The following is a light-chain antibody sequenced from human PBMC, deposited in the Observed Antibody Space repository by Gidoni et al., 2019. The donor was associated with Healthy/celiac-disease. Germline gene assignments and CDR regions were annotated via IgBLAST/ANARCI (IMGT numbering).Light chain of an antibody. V-gene: IGKV1-6*01. Sequence: ASQMTQSPSSLSAFVGDRVTITCRASQGIRNDLGWYQQKPGKAPKLLIYAASSLQSGVPSRFSGSGSGTDFTLTISSLQPEDFATYYCLQDYNYPLTFGGXTKVEIK. CDR2: AAS. J-gene: IGKJ4*01. CDR1: QGIRND. CDR3: LQDYNYPLT.